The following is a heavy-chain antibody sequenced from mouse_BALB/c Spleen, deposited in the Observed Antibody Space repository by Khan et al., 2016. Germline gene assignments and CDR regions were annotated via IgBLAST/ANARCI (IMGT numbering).Heavy chain of an antibody. Sequence: EVQLVESGGGLVKPGGSLKLSCAASGFTFSNYFMHWIRQTPEQRLEWVATINNGGSYTYYPDSVKGRFTITRDTATNNLYLQMSSLKSEDTAIYYCTSLDYWGQGTSLTVSS. CDR1: GFTFSNYF. CDR2: INNGGSYT. CDR3: TSLDY. V-gene: IGHV5-4*02. J-gene: IGHJ2*02.